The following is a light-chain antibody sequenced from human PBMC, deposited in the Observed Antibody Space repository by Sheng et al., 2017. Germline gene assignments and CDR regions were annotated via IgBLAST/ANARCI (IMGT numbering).Light chain of an antibody. Sequence: QSALTQPASVSGSPGQSITISCTGTSSDVGGYNYVSWYQQHPGKAPKLMIYDVSNRPSGVSNRFSGSKSGNTASLTISGLQAEDEADYYCISYTSHDIGWVFGGGTKLTVL. CDR3: ISYTSHDIGWV. V-gene: IGLV2-14*01. J-gene: IGLJ3*02. CDR2: DVS. CDR1: SSDVGGYNY.